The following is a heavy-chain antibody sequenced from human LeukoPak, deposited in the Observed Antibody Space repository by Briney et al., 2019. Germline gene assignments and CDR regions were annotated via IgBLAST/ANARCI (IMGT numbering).Heavy chain of an antibody. V-gene: IGHV1-2*02. CDR2: INPNSGGT. D-gene: IGHD1-1*01. J-gene: IGHJ4*02. CDR1: GYTFTGYY. CDR3: ERDLREYNWNGVDY. Sequence: ASVKVSCMASGYTFTGYYMHWVRQAPGQGLECMGWINPNSGGTNYAQKFQGRVTMTRDTSISTAYMELSRLRSDDTAVYYCERDLREYNWNGVDYWGQGTLVTVSS.